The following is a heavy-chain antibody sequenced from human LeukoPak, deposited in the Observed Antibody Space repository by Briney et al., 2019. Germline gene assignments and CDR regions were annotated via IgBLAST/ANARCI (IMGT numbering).Heavy chain of an antibody. D-gene: IGHD6-19*01. CDR1: GFTFSTYW. V-gene: IGHV3-7*01. Sequence: GGSLRLSCAASGFTFSTYWMNWFRQTPGKGLEWVAKIKADGGEKDHVASVKGRFTISRDNAKNSLYLQMNSLRVEDTAVYYCAKVRWDNSGWYYLDNWGQGTLVTVSS. CDR2: IKADGGEK. CDR3: AKVRWDNSGWYYLDN. J-gene: IGHJ4*02.